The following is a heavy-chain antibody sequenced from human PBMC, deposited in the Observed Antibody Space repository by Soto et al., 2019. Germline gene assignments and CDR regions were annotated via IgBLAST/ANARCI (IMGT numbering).Heavy chain of an antibody. CDR3: VNGIYYYMDV. CDR2: FNWNGSYT. Sequence: GGSLRLSCAASGFTFDEFGMSWVRQVPGKGLEWVSTFNWNGSYTHYADSVRGRFTISRDNAKNTLYLQMNSLRAEDTAVYHCVNGIYYYMDVWGKGTTVNVSS. CDR1: GFTFDEFG. V-gene: IGHV3-20*01. D-gene: IGHD3-16*02. J-gene: IGHJ6*03.